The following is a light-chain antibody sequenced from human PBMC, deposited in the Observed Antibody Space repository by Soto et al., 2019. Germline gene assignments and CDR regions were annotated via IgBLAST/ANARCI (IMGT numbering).Light chain of an antibody. Sequence: DIQMTQSPSSLSASVGDRVTITCRASQTISTSVTWYQQKPGKAPKALISDASTLQSGVPSRFSGSGSGTDFTLIISSLQPEDIATYYCQQSFSSLLSFGGGTQVEIK. J-gene: IGKJ4*01. CDR1: QTISTS. V-gene: IGKV1-39*01. CDR2: DAS. CDR3: QQSFSSLLS.